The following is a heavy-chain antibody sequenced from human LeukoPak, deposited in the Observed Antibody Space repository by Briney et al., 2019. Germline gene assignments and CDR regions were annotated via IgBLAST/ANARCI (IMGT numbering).Heavy chain of an antibody. Sequence: PGGSLRLSCAASGFSFSTYWMHWVRQAPGKGLEWVSSISDSSSYIYYADSVKGRFTISRDNAKNSLYLQMNSLRAEDTAVYYCARDGTRGPHPDAFDIWGQGTMVTVSS. D-gene: IGHD6-13*01. V-gene: IGHV3-21*01. CDR3: ARDGTRGPHPDAFDI. CDR1: GFSFSTYW. J-gene: IGHJ3*02. CDR2: ISDSSSYI.